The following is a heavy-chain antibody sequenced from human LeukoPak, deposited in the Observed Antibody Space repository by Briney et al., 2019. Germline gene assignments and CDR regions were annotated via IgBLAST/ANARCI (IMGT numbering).Heavy chain of an antibody. CDR3: AGEHLYDSGRYPSYYFDY. D-gene: IGHD3-10*01. Sequence: SETLSLTCTVSGGSISSYYWSWIRQPAGKGLEWIGRIYSSGSTNYNPSLKSRVTMSVDTSKNQFSLKVTSVTAADTAVYYCAGEHLYDSGRYPSYYFDYWGQGTLVTVSS. J-gene: IGHJ4*02. CDR1: GGSISSYY. CDR2: IYSSGST. V-gene: IGHV4-4*07.